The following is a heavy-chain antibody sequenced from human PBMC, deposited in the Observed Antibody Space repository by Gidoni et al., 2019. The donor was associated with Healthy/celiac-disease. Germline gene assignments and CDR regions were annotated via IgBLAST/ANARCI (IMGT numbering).Heavy chain of an antibody. CDR1: GFPPSNARMG. Sequence: QVTLKESGPLLVKPTDTLTLTCTVSGFPPSNARMGVSWIRQPPGKALEWLAHIFSNDEKSYSTSLKSRLTISKDTSKSQVVLTMTNMDPVDTATYYCARILGYSYGPNFDYWGQGTLVTVSS. CDR2: IFSNDEK. D-gene: IGHD5-18*01. V-gene: IGHV2-26*01. CDR3: ARILGYSYGPNFDY. J-gene: IGHJ4*02.